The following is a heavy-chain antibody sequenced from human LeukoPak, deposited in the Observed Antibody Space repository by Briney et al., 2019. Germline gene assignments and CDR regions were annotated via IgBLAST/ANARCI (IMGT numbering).Heavy chain of an antibody. CDR3: ARQGPGFDP. CDR1: GYIVSGYW. V-gene: IGHV5-51*01. CDR2: IYPGDSDT. Sequence: GESLKISCTGSGYIVSGYWIGWGRQLPGQGLEWMGIIYPGDSDTRYSPSFQGQVTISADKSISTAYLQWSSLKASDTAMYYCARQGPGFDPWGQGTLVTVSS. J-gene: IGHJ5*02.